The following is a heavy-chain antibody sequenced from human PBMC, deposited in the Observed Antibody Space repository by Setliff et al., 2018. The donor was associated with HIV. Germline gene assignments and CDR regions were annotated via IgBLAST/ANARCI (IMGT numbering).Heavy chain of an antibody. V-gene: IGHV4-39*01. CDR1: GGSISSRSHY. J-gene: IGHJ2*01. Sequence: TLSLTCAVSGGSISSRSHYWGWIRQPPGKGLEWIGTMYYSGRTYYNRSLKSRVTISVDTSKNQFSLKLSSVTAADTAVYHCSRLADGGYDFRGYFDLWGRGTLVTVSS. D-gene: IGHD5-12*01. CDR3: SRLADGGYDFRGYFDL. CDR2: MYYSGRT.